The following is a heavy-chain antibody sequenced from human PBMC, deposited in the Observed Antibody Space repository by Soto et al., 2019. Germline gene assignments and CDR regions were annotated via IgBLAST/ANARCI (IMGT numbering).Heavy chain of an antibody. V-gene: IGHV3-30-3*01. CDR1: GFTFSSYA. J-gene: IGHJ4*02. CDR2: VSYDGSSR. Sequence: PGGSLRLSCAASGFTFSSYAMHWVRQAPGKGLEWMAVVSYDGSSRYYADSVKGRFTIFRDNSKNTLYLQMNSLRPEDTAVYYCAREPPPNADLDYWGQGTLVTVSS. CDR3: AREPPPNADLDY.